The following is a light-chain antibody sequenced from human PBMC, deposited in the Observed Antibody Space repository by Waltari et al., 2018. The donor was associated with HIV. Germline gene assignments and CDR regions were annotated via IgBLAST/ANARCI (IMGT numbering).Light chain of an antibody. Sequence: QSVLTQPPSVSGASGQKVPISCSGSDPNIGNYFVSWCQQLPGTAPNLLIYDNKKRPSGIPDRLSGAKSCWPATLAITALHAGDEGDYYCGTSESMLSAGVVGGGTKVTVL. CDR1: DPNIGNYF. V-gene: IGLV1-51*01. CDR2: DNK. CDR3: GTSESMLSAGV. J-gene: IGLJ3*02.